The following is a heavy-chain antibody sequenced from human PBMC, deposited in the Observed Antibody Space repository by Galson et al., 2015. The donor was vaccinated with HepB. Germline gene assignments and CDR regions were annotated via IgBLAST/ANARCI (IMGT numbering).Heavy chain of an antibody. Sequence: SVKVSCKASGGTFTSYYMHWVRQAPGQGLEWMGIINPSGGSTSYAQKFQGRVTMTRDTSTSTVYMELSSLRSEDTAVYYCARVGGVHTLTLIDWGQGTLVTVSS. CDR3: ARVGGVHTLTLID. D-gene: IGHD4-17*01. V-gene: IGHV1-46*01. CDR1: GGTFTSYY. CDR2: INPSGGST. J-gene: IGHJ4*02.